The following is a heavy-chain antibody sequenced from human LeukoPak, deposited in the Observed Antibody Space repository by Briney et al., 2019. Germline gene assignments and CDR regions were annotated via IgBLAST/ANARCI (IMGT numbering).Heavy chain of an antibody. CDR3: ARDFWSGSPD. V-gene: IGHV3-11*04. J-gene: IGHJ4*02. CDR1: GFTLSDDY. CDR2: NWNSSSTI. Sequence: GCLRLSCAASGFTLSDDYVSWVRPAAGKGRGGVSYNWNSSSTIYYADPVKGRFTISRDNAKNSLYLQMNSLRVEDAAVYYCARDFWSGSPDWGQRTLVAVSS. D-gene: IGHD3-3*01.